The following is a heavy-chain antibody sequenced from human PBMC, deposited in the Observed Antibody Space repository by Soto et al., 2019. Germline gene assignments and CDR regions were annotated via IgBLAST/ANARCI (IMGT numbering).Heavy chain of an antibody. V-gene: IGHV4-59*01. CDR2: IYYSGST. J-gene: IGHJ4*02. CDR1: GGSISGYY. CDR3: ASYGPYSSGWYLNYYFDY. Sequence: SETLSLTCTVSGGSISGYYWIWILQPPGKGLEWIGYIYYSGSTNYNPSLKSRVTISVDTSKNQFSLKLSSVTAADTAVYYCASYGPYSSGWYLNYYFDYWGQGTLVTVSS. D-gene: IGHD6-19*01.